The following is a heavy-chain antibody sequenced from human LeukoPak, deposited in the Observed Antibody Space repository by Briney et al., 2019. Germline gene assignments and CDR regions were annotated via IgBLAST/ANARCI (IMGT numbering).Heavy chain of an antibody. V-gene: IGHV4-34*01. CDR3: ARGRIAARLPFDY. Sequence: SETLSLTCAVYGGSFSGYHWSWIRQPPGKGLEWIGEINHSGSTNYNPSLKSRVTISVDTSKNQFSLKLSSVTAADTAVYYCARGRIAARLPFDYWGQGTLVTVSS. D-gene: IGHD6-6*01. J-gene: IGHJ4*02. CDR1: GGSFSGYH. CDR2: INHSGST.